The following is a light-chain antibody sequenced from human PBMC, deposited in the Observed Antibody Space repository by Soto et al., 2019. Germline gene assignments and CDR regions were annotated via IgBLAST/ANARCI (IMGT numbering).Light chain of an antibody. V-gene: IGLV1-44*01. CDR1: SSNIETNT. CDR3: AAWDDSLNGPHYV. Sequence: QSALTQPPSASGTPGQRVTISCSGSSSNIETNTVSWFQQLPRTAPKLLIYSNNQRPSGVPDRFSGSKSGTSASLAISGLQSEDEADYYCAAWDDSLNGPHYVFGTGTKVTV. CDR2: SNN. J-gene: IGLJ1*01.